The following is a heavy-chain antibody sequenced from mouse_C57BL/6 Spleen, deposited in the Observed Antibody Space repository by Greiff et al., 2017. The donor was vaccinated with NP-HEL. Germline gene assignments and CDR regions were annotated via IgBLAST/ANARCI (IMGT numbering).Heavy chain of an antibody. CDR2: INPSSGYT. V-gene: IGHV1-7*01. CDR3: ERVPDYGSSYSEFAY. D-gene: IGHD1-1*01. Sequence: QVQLKQSGAELAKPGASVKLSCKASGYTFTSYWMHWVKQRPGQGLEWIGYINPSSGYTKYNQKFKDKATLTADKSSSTAYMQLSSLTYEDSAVYYCERVPDYGSSYSEFAYWGQGTLVTVSA. J-gene: IGHJ3*01. CDR1: GYTFTSYW.